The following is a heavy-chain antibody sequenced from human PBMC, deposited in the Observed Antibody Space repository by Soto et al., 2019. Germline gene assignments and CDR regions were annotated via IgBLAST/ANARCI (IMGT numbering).Heavy chain of an antibody. J-gene: IGHJ4*02. CDR2: ISWNSGSI. CDR3: AKDWVNVGGSYFDY. Sequence: GGSLRLSCAASGFTFDDYAMHWVRQAPGKGLEWVSGISWNSGSIGYADSVKGRFTISRDNAKNSLYLQMNSLRAEDTALYYCAKDWVNVGGSYFDYWGQGTLVTVSS. V-gene: IGHV3-9*01. D-gene: IGHD1-26*01. CDR1: GFTFDDYA.